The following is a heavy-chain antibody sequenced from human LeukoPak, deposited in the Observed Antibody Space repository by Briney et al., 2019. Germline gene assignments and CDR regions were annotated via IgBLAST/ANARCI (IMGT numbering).Heavy chain of an antibody. CDR3: ARDERPFQEDAFEI. J-gene: IGHJ3*02. CDR1: GDSISSGNYY. CDR2: IYTSGST. V-gene: IGHV4-61*02. Sequence: SETLSLTCIVSGDSISSGNYYWRWIRQPAGKGLEGIGRIYTSGSTNYNPSLKSRVTISIDTSKNQFSLKLSSVTAADTAVYYCARDERPFQEDAFEIWGQGATVTVSS.